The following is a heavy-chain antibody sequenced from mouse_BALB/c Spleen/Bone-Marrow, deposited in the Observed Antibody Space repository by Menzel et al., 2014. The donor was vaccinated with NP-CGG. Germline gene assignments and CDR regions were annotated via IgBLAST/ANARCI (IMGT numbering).Heavy chain of an antibody. V-gene: IGHV14-3*02. Sequence: EVQLQQSGAELVKPGASVKLSYTASGFNIKDTYMHWVKQRPEQGLEWIGRIDPANGNTIYDPKSQGKATITADTSSNTAYLQLSSLTSEDTAVYYCARVKLWSYAMDYWGQGTSVTVSS. D-gene: IGHD1-1*02. CDR3: ARVKLWSYAMDY. CDR2: IDPANGNT. J-gene: IGHJ4*01. CDR1: GFNIKDTY.